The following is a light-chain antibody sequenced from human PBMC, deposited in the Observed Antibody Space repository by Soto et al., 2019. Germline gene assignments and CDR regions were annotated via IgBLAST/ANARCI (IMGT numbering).Light chain of an antibody. J-gene: IGKJ2*01. V-gene: IGKV1-5*01. CDR3: QQYNSDWNT. CDR1: QSISSW. CDR2: DAS. Sequence: DIQMTQSPSTLSASVGDRVTITCRASQSISSWLAWYQQKPGKAPKLLIYDASSLESGVPSRFSGSGSGTEFTLTISSLQPDDFATYYCQQYNSDWNTFGQGTKVDIK.